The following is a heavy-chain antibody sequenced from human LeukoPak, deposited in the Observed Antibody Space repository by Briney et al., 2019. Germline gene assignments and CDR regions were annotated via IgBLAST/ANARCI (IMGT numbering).Heavy chain of an antibody. CDR3: ARVSSSSGHYYYMEV. V-gene: IGHV3-21*01. CDR2: ISSSSSYI. J-gene: IGHJ6*03. Sequence: GGSLRLSCAASGFTFSSYSMNWVRQAPGKGLEWVSSISSSSSYIYYADSVKGRFTISRDNAKNSLYLQMNSLRAEDTAVYYCARVSSSSGHYYYMEVWGKGTTVTVSS. CDR1: GFTFSSYS. D-gene: IGHD6-6*01.